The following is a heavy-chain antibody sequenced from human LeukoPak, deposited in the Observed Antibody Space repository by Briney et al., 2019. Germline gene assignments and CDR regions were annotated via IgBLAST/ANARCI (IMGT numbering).Heavy chain of an antibody. Sequence: GASVKVSCKASGYTFTGYYMHWVRQAPGQGLEWMGWINPNSGGTNYAQKFQGRVTMTRDTSISTAYMELSRLRSDDTAVYYCAREGGDYYDSSGYYWFDPWGQGTLVTVSS. CDR2: INPNSGGT. CDR3: AREGGDYYDSSGYYWFDP. V-gene: IGHV1-2*02. J-gene: IGHJ5*02. D-gene: IGHD3-22*01. CDR1: GYTFTGYY.